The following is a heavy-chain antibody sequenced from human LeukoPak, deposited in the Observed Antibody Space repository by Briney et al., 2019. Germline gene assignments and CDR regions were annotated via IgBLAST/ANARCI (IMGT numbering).Heavy chain of an antibody. V-gene: IGHV3-23*01. J-gene: IGHJ4*02. CDR1: GFTFSDYY. Sequence: GGSLRLSCAASGFTFSDYYMSWVRQAPGKGLEWVSAISGSDGSTYYADSVKGRFTISRDNSKNTLSLQMNSLRAEDTAIYYCAKDWHSSGWYYFDYWGQGTLVAVSS. D-gene: IGHD6-19*01. CDR2: ISGSDGST. CDR3: AKDWHSSGWYYFDY.